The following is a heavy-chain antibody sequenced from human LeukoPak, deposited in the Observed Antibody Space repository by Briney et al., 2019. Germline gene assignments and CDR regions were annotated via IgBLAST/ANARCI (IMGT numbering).Heavy chain of an antibody. CDR1: GYTFTGYY. CDR3: ARDRDLDSSIFDY. J-gene: IGHJ4*02. V-gene: IGHV1-69*13. D-gene: IGHD1-1*01. Sequence: SVKVSCKASGYTFTGYYMHWVRQAPGQGLEWMGGIIPIFGTANYAQKFQGRVTITADESTSTAYMELSSLRSEDTAVYYCARDRDLDSSIFDYWGQGTLVTVSS. CDR2: IIPIFGTA.